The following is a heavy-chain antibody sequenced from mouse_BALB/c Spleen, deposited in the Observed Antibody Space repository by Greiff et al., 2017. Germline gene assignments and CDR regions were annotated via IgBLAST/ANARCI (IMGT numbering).Heavy chain of an antibody. CDR1: GYSFTSYW. J-gene: IGHJ4*01. D-gene: IGHD2-12*01. Sequence: VQLQQSGTVLARPGASVKMSCKASGYSFTSYWMHWVKQRPGQGLEWIGAIYPGNSDTSYNQKFKGKAKLTAVTSASTAYMELSSLTNEDSAVYYCTRWEKFDDGAMDYWGQGTSVTVSS. CDR2: IYPGNSDT. V-gene: IGHV1-5*01. CDR3: TRWEKFDDGAMDY.